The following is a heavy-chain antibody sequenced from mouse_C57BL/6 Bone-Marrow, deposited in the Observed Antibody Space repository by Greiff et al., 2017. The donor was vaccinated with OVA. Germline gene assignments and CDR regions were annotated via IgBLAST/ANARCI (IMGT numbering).Heavy chain of an antibody. D-gene: IGHD3-2*02. J-gene: IGHJ2*01. CDR1: GFSLSTFGMG. CDR2: IWWDDDK. CDR3: ARIAAGQLRLRRNFDY. Sequence: VKLQESGPGILQPSQTLSLTCSFSGFSLSTFGMGVGWIRQPSGKGLEWLAHIWWDDDKYYNPALKSRLTISKDTSKNQVFLKIANVDTADTATYYCARIAAGQLRLRRNFDYWGQGTTLTVSS. V-gene: IGHV8-8*01.